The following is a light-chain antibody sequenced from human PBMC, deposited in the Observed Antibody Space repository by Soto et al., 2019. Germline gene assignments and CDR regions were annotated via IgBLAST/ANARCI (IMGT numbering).Light chain of an antibody. Sequence: QSALTQPASVSGSPGQSITISCTRTSGDVGGYNYVSWYQQHPGKAPKLMIYDVSNRPSGVSNRFSGSKSGNTASLTISGLQAEDEADYYCSSYTSSSTVVFGGGTKLTVL. V-gene: IGLV2-14*01. J-gene: IGLJ2*01. CDR2: DVS. CDR1: SGDVGGYNY. CDR3: SSYTSSSTVV.